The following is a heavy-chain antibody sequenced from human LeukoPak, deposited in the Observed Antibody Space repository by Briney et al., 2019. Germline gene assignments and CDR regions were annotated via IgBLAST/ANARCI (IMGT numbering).Heavy chain of an antibody. CDR3: AKEGAYDSSGYIDY. V-gene: IGHV3-43*02. CDR2: ISGDGGST. CDR1: GFTFDDYA. J-gene: IGHJ4*02. D-gene: IGHD3-22*01. Sequence: GGSLRLSCAASGFTFDDYAMHWVRQAPGKGLEWVSLISGDGGSTYYADSVKGRFTISRDNSKNSLYLQMNSLRTEDTALYYCAKEGAYDSSGYIDYWGQGTLVTVSS.